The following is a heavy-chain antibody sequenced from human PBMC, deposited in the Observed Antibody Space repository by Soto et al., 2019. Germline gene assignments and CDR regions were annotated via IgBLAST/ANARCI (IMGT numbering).Heavy chain of an antibody. D-gene: IGHD6-19*01. Sequence: GGSLRLSCAASGFIFSTYAMSWVRQAPGKGLEWVSAIGETGADTYYAASVKGRFTISRDNSKSTLFLQMNRLRVEDTALYYCAKRGVGPVAALEYWGRGTLVTVSS. V-gene: IGHV3-23*01. CDR2: IGETGADT. J-gene: IGHJ4*02. CDR1: GFIFSTYA. CDR3: AKRGVGPVAALEY.